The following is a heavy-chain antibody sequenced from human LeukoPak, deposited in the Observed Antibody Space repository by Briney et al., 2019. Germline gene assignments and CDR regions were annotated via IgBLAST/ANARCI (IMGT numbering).Heavy chain of an antibody. CDR3: ARAGAPYAFDV. V-gene: IGHV3-74*01. J-gene: IGHJ3*01. D-gene: IGHD3-10*01. Sequence: GGSLRLSSAASEFTFSSYGMHWVRQAPGKGLVWVSRISPDGSTTSYADSVKGRFTISRDNAKNTLYVQMRSLRAEDTAVYYCARAGAPYAFDVWGQGTMVTVSS. CDR2: ISPDGSTT. CDR1: EFTFSSYG.